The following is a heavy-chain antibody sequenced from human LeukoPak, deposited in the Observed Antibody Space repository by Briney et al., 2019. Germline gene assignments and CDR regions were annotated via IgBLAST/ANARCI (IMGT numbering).Heavy chain of an antibody. V-gene: IGHV1-24*01. Sequence: ASVKVSCKVSGNSLRDTSIHWVRQAPGQWLEWMGGFEPEDGEPIFAQTFQGRLSMTEDTSTDTAHMELSSLTVEDTAVYHCATADKWGPLDYWGQGTLVTVSS. D-gene: IGHD3-16*01. J-gene: IGHJ4*02. CDR3: ATADKWGPLDY. CDR1: GNSLRDTS. CDR2: FEPEDGEP.